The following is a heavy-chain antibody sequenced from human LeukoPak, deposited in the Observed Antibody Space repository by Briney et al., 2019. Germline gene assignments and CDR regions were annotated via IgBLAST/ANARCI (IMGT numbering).Heavy chain of an antibody. CDR2: IYDSGDS. Sequence: PSETLSLTCIVSGGSINNYYWSWIRQPAGKGLEWIGRIYDSGDSFYNPSLKSRVTMSVDTSKNQFSLKLTSVTAAGTAVYYCARGPTTGYSDCWGQGTLVTVSS. J-gene: IGHJ4*02. V-gene: IGHV4-4*07. CDR3: ARGPTTGYSDC. D-gene: IGHD6-13*01. CDR1: GGSINNYY.